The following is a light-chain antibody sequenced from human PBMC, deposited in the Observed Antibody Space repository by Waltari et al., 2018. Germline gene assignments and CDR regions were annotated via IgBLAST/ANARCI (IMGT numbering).Light chain of an antibody. CDR1: QSISSW. J-gene: IGKJ2*01. CDR2: KAA. V-gene: IGKV1-5*03. Sequence: DIPMTQSPSTLSASVGDRVTITCCASQSISSWLAWYQQKPGTAPKLLIYKAASLETGVPSRFSGSGSGTEFTLTSSRLQPYDFATYNCQQYNSYSYTFGQGTKLEIK. CDR3: QQYNSYSYT.